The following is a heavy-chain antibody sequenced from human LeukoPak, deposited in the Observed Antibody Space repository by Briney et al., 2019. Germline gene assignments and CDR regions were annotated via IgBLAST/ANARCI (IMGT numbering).Heavy chain of an antibody. CDR2: ISDTSATI. CDR3: ARVRGSDWSLYHIDN. Sequence: PSETLSLTCTVSGGSISSSSYYWGWIRQPPGKGLEWVSYISDTSATIYYYAESVRGRFTISRDNAKNSLYLQMSSLRAEDTAVYYCARVRGSDWSLYHIDNWGQGTLVTVSS. D-gene: IGHD6-19*01. J-gene: IGHJ4*02. V-gene: IGHV3-11*04. CDR1: GGSISSSSYY.